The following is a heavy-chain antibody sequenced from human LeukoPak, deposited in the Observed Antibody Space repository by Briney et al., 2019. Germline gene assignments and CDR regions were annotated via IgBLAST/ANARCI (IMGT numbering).Heavy chain of an antibody. CDR1: GYTFTSYY. D-gene: IGHD3-10*01. J-gene: IGHJ6*03. Sequence: ASVKVSCKASGYTFTSYYMHWVRQAPGQGLEWMGIINPSGGSTSYAQKFQGRVTMTRDTSISTAYMELSRLRSEDTAVYYCARARFGKSQLYYYYYMDVWGKGTTVTVSS. CDR2: INPSGGST. V-gene: IGHV1-46*01. CDR3: ARARFGKSQLYYYYYMDV.